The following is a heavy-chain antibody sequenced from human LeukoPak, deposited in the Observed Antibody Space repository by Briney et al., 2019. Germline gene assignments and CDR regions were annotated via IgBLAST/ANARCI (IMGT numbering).Heavy chain of an antibody. Sequence: ASVKVSCKASGYTFTSYYMHWVRQAPGQGLEWMGIINPSGGSTSYAQKFQGRVTMTRDMSTSTVYMELSSLRSEDTAVYYCAREGDPTVTTEYYYYYMDVWGKGTTVTVSS. CDR1: GYTFTSYY. CDR3: AREGDPTVTTEYYYYYMDV. CDR2: INPSGGST. J-gene: IGHJ6*03. V-gene: IGHV1-46*01. D-gene: IGHD4-17*01.